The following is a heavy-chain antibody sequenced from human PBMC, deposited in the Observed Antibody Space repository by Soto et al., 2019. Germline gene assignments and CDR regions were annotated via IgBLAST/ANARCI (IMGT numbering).Heavy chain of an antibody. CDR1: GDTFTSYG. J-gene: IGHJ6*02. Sequence: ASVKVSCKASGDTFTSYGISWVRQAPGQGLEWMGWISAYNGNTNYAQKLQGRVTMTTDTSTSTAYMELRSLRSDDTAVYYCARRNGGYHVSDYYYGMAVGGQGTTVNVS. CDR3: ARRNGGYHVSDYYYGMAV. CDR2: ISAYNGNT. D-gene: IGHD5-12*01. V-gene: IGHV1-18*01.